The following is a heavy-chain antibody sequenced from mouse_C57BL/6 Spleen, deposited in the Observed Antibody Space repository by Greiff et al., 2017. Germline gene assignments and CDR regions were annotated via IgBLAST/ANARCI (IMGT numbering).Heavy chain of an antibody. CDR3: ARKEYYGSLYFDY. D-gene: IGHD1-1*01. CDR2: ISSGSSTI. CDR1: GFTFSDYG. J-gene: IGHJ2*01. Sequence: EVKLVESGGGLVKPGGSLKLSCAASGFTFSDYGMHWVRQAPEKGLEWVAYISSGSSTIYYADTVKGRFTISRDNAKNTLFLQMTSLRSEDTAMYYCARKEYYGSLYFDYWGQGTTLTVSS. V-gene: IGHV5-17*01.